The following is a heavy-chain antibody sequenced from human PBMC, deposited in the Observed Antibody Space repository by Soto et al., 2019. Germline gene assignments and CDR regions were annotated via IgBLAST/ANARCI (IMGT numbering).Heavy chain of an antibody. CDR2: IYYSGST. D-gene: IGHD3-10*01. J-gene: IGHJ4*02. CDR1: GGSISSGGYY. CDR3: ARDRVDGSGSYLAYFDY. V-gene: IGHV4-31*03. Sequence: SETLSLTCTVSGGSISSGGYYWSWIRQHPGKGLEWIGYIYYSGSTYYNPSLKSRVTISVDTSKNQFSLKLSSVTAADTAVYYCARDRVDGSGSYLAYFDYWGQGTLVTVSS.